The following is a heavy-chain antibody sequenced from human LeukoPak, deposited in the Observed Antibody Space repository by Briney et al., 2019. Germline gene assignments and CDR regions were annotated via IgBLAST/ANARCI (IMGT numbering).Heavy chain of an antibody. J-gene: IGHJ6*02. D-gene: IGHD2-15*01. CDR2: IYTSGST. Sequence: RPSETLSLTCAASGGSISSYYRSWIRQPAGKGLEWIGRIYTSGSTNYNPYLKSRVTMSVDTSKNQFSLKLSSVTAADTAVYYCARVVVGQTYYYYYYGMDVWGQGTTVTVSS. V-gene: IGHV4-4*07. CDR1: GGSISSYY. CDR3: ARVVVGQTYYYYYYGMDV.